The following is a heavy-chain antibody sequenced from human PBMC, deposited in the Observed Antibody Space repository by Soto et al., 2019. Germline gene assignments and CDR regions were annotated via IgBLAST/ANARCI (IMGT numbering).Heavy chain of an antibody. J-gene: IGHJ6*02. CDR1: GGTFSSYA. D-gene: IGHD3-10*02. CDR3: ARDLFGEFDYDYGMDV. CDR2: IIPIFGTA. Sequence: QVQLVQSGAEVKKPGSSVKVSCKASGGTFSSYAISWVRQAPGQGLEWMGGIIPIFGTANYAQKFQGRVTITADESTSTADMELSSLRSEDTAVYYCARDLFGEFDYDYGMDVWGQGTTVIVSS. V-gene: IGHV1-69*01.